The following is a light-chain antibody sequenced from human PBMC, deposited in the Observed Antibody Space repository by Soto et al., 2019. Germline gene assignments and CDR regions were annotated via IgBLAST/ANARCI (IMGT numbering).Light chain of an antibody. J-gene: IGKJ4*01. CDR3: HQRSSWPLT. V-gene: IGKV3-11*01. Sequence: EIVLTQSPATLSLSPEETATLSCRASQSVSSSLAWYQHKPGQTPRLLIYDASDRATGIPARFSGSGSGTDFTRTVSSLEPEDFAVYYCHQRSSWPLTFGGGTKVEIK. CDR2: DAS. CDR1: QSVSSS.